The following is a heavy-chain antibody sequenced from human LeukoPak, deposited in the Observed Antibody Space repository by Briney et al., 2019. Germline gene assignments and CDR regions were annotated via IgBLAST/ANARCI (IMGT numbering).Heavy chain of an antibody. Sequence: PSETLSLTCTVSGGSISSYYWSWIRQPPGKGLEWIGYIYYTGSTNYNPSLKSRVTISVDTSKNQFSLKLSSVTAADTAVYYCARRYGSGKPWFDYWGQGTLVTVSS. CDR3: ARRYGSGKPWFDY. CDR2: IYYTGST. V-gene: IGHV4-59*01. CDR1: GGSISSYY. D-gene: IGHD3-10*01. J-gene: IGHJ4*02.